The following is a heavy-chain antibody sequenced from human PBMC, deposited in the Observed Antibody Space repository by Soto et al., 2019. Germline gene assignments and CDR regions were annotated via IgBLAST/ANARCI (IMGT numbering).Heavy chain of an antibody. CDR3: AKDVLTTMVRGVLRGVPTAANYYYMDV. J-gene: IGHJ6*03. Sequence: GGSLRLSCAASGFTFSSYAMSWVRQAPGKGLEWVSAISGSGGSTYYADSVKGRFTISRDNSKNTLYLQMNSLRAEDTAVYYYAKDVLTTMVRGVLRGVPTAANYYYMDVRGKGTAVNVSS. CDR2: ISGSGGST. CDR1: GFTFSSYA. D-gene: IGHD3-10*01. V-gene: IGHV3-23*01.